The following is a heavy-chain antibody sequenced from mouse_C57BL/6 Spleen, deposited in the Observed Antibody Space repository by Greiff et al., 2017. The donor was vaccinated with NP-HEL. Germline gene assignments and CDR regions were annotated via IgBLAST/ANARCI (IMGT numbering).Heavy chain of an antibody. D-gene: IGHD1-1*01. V-gene: IGHV1-15*01. Sequence: VQLQQSGAELVRPGASVTLSCKASGYTFTDYEMHWVKQTPVHGLEWIGAIDPETGGTAYNQKFKGKAILTADKSSSTAYMGLRSLTSEDSAVYYFTRLGIYYYGSSPYYDYWGQGTTLTVSS. CDR3: TRLGIYYYGSSPYYDY. J-gene: IGHJ2*01. CDR1: GYTFTDYE. CDR2: IDPETGGT.